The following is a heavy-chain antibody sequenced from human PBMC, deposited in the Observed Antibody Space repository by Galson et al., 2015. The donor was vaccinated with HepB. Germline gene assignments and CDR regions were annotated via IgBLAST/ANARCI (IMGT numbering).Heavy chain of an antibody. V-gene: IGHV1-69*04. CDR2: IIPILGIA. J-gene: IGHJ4*02. CDR1: GGTFSSYA. CDR3: ARDLSTRTRGGPRGFDY. Sequence: SVKVSCKASGGTFSSYAISWVRQAPGQGLEWMGRIIPILGIANYAQKFQGRVTITADKSTSTAYMELSSLRSEDTAVYYCARDLSTRTRGGPRGFDYWGQGTLVTVSS. D-gene: IGHD2/OR15-2a*01.